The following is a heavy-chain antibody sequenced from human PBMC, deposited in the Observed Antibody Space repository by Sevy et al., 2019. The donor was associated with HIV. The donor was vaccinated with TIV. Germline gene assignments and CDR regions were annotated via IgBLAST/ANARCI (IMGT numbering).Heavy chain of an antibody. CDR1: GFSFSIYW. V-gene: IGHV3-7*01. D-gene: IGHD3-22*01. CDR2: TKEDGSER. J-gene: IGHJ5*01. CDR3: VREFDKDDRGYSDWFDS. Sequence: GGSLRLSCAASGFSFSIYWMSWVRQAPGKGLEWVASTKEDGSERKYVDSVKGRFIISRDNAKNALYLQMNSLRAEGTAGDYCVREFDKDDRGYSDWFDSWGQGTLVTVSS.